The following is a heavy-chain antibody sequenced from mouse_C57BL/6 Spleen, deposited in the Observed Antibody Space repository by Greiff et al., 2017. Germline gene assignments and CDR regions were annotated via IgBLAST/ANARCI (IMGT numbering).Heavy chain of an antibody. D-gene: IGHD1-1*01. Sequence: QVHVKQPGAELVKPGASVKLSCKASGYTFTSYWMHWVKQRPGRGLEWIGRIDPNSGGTKYNEKFKSKATLTVDKPSSTAYMQLSSLTSEDSAVYYCAIYGSGLYDYAMDYWGQGTSVTVSS. CDR2: IDPNSGGT. J-gene: IGHJ4*01. CDR1: GYTFTSYW. CDR3: AIYGSGLYDYAMDY. V-gene: IGHV1-72*01.